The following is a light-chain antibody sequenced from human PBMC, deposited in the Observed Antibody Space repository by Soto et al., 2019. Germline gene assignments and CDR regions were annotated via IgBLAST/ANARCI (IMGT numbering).Light chain of an antibody. CDR2: GAS. V-gene: IGKV3-15*01. J-gene: IGKJ1*01. CDR1: QSISAN. CDR3: QQYNNWPRT. Sequence: EIVMTQSPATLSVSPGDRATLSCMASQSISANLARYQQKPGQTPRLLIYGASTRASGVPAKFSRSESGTEFTLTISSLQSEDFAVYYCQQYNNWPRTFRQGNKV.